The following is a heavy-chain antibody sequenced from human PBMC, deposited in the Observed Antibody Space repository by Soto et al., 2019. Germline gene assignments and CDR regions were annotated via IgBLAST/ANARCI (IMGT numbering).Heavy chain of an antibody. D-gene: IGHD4-4*01. CDR3: TSDLWAPTSETTVLWPA. CDR1: GFTFSNAW. CDR2: IKSKTYGGTT. Sequence: GGSLRLSCAASGFTFSNAWMNWVRQAPGKGLEWVGRIKSKTYGGTTDYAPPVEGRFTISRDDSKNTLYLQMNSLKTEDTAVYYCTSDLWAPTSETTVLWPAWGQGTTVTVSS. V-gene: IGHV3-15*07. J-gene: IGHJ6*02.